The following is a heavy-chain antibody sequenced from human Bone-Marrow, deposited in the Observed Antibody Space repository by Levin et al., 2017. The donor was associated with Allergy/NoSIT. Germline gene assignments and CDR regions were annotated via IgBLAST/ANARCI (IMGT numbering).Heavy chain of an antibody. Sequence: ASVKVSCKASGYTFTDYDINWVRQAPGQGLEWMGWVNPSISQTGYAQKFQGRVSMTSDTSKNTAYMELSSLTSDDTAVYYCATSPGSANYFYYGLDVWGQGTTVTVSS. D-gene: IGHD1-26*01. CDR2: VNPSISQT. CDR3: ATSPGSANYFYYGLDV. J-gene: IGHJ6*02. V-gene: IGHV1-8*01. CDR1: GYTFTDYD.